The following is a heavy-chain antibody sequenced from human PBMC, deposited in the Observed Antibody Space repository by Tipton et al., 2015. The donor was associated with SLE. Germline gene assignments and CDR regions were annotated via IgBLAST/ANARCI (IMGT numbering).Heavy chain of an antibody. Sequence: GSLRLSCAASGFTFSHYAMSWVRQAPGKGLEWVAGSSGSDGSTYHADSVKGRFTISRDNSKNTLYLQMNSLRAEDTALYYCARGGFYPGSGNQYYFDYWGQGTLVTVSS. D-gene: IGHD3-10*01. V-gene: IGHV3-23*01. CDR3: ARGGFYPGSGNQYYFDY. CDR2: SSGSDGST. J-gene: IGHJ4*02. CDR1: GFTFSHYA.